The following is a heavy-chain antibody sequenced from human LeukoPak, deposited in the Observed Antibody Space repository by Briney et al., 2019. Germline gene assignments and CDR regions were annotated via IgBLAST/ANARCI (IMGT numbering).Heavy chain of an antibody. D-gene: IGHD6-13*01. CDR2: INHSGST. CDR1: GGSFSNYY. Sequence: SETLSLTCAVYGGSFSNYYWGWIRQPPGKGLEWIGEINHSGSTNYNPSLKSRLTISADTSQKQFSLKLSSVTAADTAVYYCARAPVRVAAVGKYFDFWGQGTLVIVSS. J-gene: IGHJ4*02. V-gene: IGHV4-34*01. CDR3: ARAPVRVAAVGKYFDF.